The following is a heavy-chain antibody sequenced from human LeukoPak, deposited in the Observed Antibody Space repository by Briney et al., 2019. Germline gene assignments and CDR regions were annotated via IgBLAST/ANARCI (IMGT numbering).Heavy chain of an antibody. CDR2: IYDSGST. CDR3: ARHTRGWYPHYYYYYMDV. CDR1: GASISGSGYY. D-gene: IGHD6-19*01. Sequence: SETLSLTCTVSGASISGSGYYWGWIRQPPGKGLEWIGNIYDSGSTYYNPSLKSRVTISVDTSKNQFSLKLSSVTAADTAVYYCARHTRGWYPHYYYYYMDVWGKGTTVTISS. J-gene: IGHJ6*03. V-gene: IGHV4-39*01.